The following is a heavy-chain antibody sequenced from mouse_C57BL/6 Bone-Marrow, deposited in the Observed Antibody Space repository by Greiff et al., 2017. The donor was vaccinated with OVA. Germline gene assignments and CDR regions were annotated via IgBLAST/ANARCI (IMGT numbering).Heavy chain of an antibody. V-gene: IGHV7-1*01. CDR1: GFTFSDFY. CDR2: SRNKANDYTT. J-gene: IGHJ1*03. CDR3: ARDDYYWYFDV. Sequence: EVKVVESGGGLVQSGRSLRLSCATSGFTFSDFYMEWVRQAPGKGLEWIAASRNKANDYTTEYSASVKGRFIVSRDTSQSILYLQMNALRAEDTAIYYSARDDYYWYFDVWGTGTPVTVSS.